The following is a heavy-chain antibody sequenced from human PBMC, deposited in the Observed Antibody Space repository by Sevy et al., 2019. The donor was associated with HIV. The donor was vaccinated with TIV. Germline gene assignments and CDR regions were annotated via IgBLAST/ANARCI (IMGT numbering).Heavy chain of an antibody. CDR1: GFTFSKYS. D-gene: IGHD2-15*01. J-gene: IGHJ4*02. Sequence: GGCLRLCCAASGFTFSKYSMSWVRQPPGKGLECVSTLSFGCGEIKYADSVKGRFTISRDNSKSSVYLQMNNLRPEDTAVYYCARDGWTKPHDYWGQGTLVTVSS. V-gene: IGHV3-23*01. CDR2: LSFGCGEI. CDR3: ARDGWTKPHDY.